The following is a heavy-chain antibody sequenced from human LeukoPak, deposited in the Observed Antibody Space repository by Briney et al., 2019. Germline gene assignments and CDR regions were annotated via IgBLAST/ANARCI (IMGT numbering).Heavy chain of an antibody. CDR3: ARHYGDWSGRRVDY. Sequence: ASVKVSCKASGYTFTSYGISWVRQAPGQGLEWMGWISAYNGNTNYAQKLQGRVTMTRNTSISTAYMELSSLRSEDTAVYYCARHYGDWSGRRVDYWGQGTLVTVSS. J-gene: IGHJ4*02. V-gene: IGHV1-18*01. D-gene: IGHD3-3*01. CDR2: ISAYNGNT. CDR1: GYTFTSYG.